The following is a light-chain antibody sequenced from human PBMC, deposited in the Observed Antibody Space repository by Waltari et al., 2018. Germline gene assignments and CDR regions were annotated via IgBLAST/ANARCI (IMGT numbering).Light chain of an antibody. V-gene: IGKV3D-15*01. Sequence: EIVMTQSPVTMSVSPGEGVTLSCTASESVGTDVAWYRHKPGQPPRPLIYFGSTRATGVPARISGSGSGTDFSFTISSLESEDFAFYYCQQSRQWPRRTFGQGTKLE. J-gene: IGKJ2*01. CDR2: FGS. CDR1: ESVGTD. CDR3: QQSRQWPRRT.